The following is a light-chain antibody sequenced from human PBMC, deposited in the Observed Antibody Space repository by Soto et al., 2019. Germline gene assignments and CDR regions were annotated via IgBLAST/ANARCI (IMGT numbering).Light chain of an antibody. V-gene: IGKV3-20*01. CDR3: QQYGSSPLWT. Sequence: EIVLTQSPGTLSXXXXXXXXXXXXXXQSVSSSYLAWYQQKPGQAPRLLIYGASSRATGIPDRFSGSGSGTDFTLTISRLEPEDFAVYYCQQYGSSPLWTFGQGTKVDIK. CDR2: GAS. J-gene: IGKJ1*01. CDR1: QSVSSSY.